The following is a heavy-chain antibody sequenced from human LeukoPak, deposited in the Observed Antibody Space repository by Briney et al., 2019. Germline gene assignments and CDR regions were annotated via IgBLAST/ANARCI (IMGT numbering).Heavy chain of an antibody. CDR1: GGSISSSSYY. Sequence: PSETLSLTCIVSGGSISSSSYYWGWIRQPPGKGLEWIGSIYYSGSTYYNPSLKSRVTISVDRSKNQFSLKLTSVTAADTAVYYCARDKYYYDSSGPLLFDYWGQGTLVTVSS. CDR3: ARDKYYYDSSGPLLFDY. V-gene: IGHV4-39*07. CDR2: IYYSGST. J-gene: IGHJ4*02. D-gene: IGHD3-22*01.